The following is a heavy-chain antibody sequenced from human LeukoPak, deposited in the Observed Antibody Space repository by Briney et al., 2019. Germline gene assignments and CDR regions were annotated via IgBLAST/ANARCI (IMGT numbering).Heavy chain of an antibody. J-gene: IGHJ4*02. V-gene: IGHV3-30*18. CDR3: AKDTPSPNSGFYHY. CDR1: GITLSNYG. D-gene: IGHD1-26*01. CDR2: VSHDGSKR. Sequence: QTGGSLRLSCAVSGITLSNYGMSWVRQAPGKGLEWVATVSHDGSKRYYGDSVKGRFSISRDDSRNTLYLQMDSLRVEDTAVYFCAKDTPSPNSGFYHYWGQGTLVTVSS.